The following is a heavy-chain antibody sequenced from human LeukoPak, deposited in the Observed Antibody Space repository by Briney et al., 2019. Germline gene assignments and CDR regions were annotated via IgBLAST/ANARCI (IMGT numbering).Heavy chain of an antibody. V-gene: IGHV4-39*07. Sequence: PSETLSLTCTVSGGSISGSSYYWGWIRQPPGKGLEWIGSIYTSGSTNYNPSLKSRVTISVDTSKNQFSLKLSSVTAADTAVYYCARSNVSIFGVVITYGFDPWGQGTLVTVSS. D-gene: IGHD3-3*01. CDR2: IYTSGST. CDR3: ARSNVSIFGVVITYGFDP. J-gene: IGHJ5*02. CDR1: GGSISGSSYY.